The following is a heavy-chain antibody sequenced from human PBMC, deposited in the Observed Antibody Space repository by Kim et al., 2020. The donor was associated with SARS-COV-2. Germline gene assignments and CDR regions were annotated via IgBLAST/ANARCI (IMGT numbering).Heavy chain of an antibody. CDR3: ARPRGGRDGYNYYYYGMDV. D-gene: IGHD5-12*01. J-gene: IGHJ6*02. CDR2: IIPIFGTA. V-gene: IGHV1-69*13. Sequence: SVKVSCKASGGTFSSYAISWVRQAPGQGLEWMGGIIPIFGTANYAQKFQGRVTITADESTSTAYMELSSLRSEDTAVYYCARPRGGRDGYNYYYYGMDVWGQGTTVTVSS. CDR1: GGTFSSYA.